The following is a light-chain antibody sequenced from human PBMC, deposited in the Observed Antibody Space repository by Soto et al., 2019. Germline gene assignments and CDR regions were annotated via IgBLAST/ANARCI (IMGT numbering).Light chain of an antibody. J-gene: IGLJ2*01. Sequence: QSVLTQPPSVSGAPGQRVTISCTGSSSNIGAGYDVHWYQQLPGTAPKLLIYGNSNRPSGVPDRFSGSKSGTSASLAITGLQGEDEADYSCQSYGSSLSGVVFGGGTELAVL. V-gene: IGLV1-40*01. CDR1: SSNIGAGYD. CDR3: QSYGSSLSGVV. CDR2: GNS.